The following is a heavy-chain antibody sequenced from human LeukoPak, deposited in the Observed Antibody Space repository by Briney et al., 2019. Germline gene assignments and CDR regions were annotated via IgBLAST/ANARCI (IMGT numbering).Heavy chain of an antibody. CDR2: ISSINSYI. Sequence: GSLRDSFSASGITFCSYRVNWVPPAPRKGPEWVSAISSINSYIYYADSGQGRFTISRDNAKNSLYLQMNRRRAEDTAVYYCASGRGAVASSDAFDIWGQGTMVTVSS. V-gene: IGHV3-21*01. D-gene: IGHD6-19*01. CDR1: GITFCSYR. CDR3: ASGRGAVASSDAFDI. J-gene: IGHJ3*02.